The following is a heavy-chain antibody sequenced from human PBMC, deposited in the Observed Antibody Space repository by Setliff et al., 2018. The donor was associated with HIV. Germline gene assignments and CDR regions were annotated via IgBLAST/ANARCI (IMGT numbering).Heavy chain of an antibody. D-gene: IGHD3-22*01. CDR3: ARETYYYDNPQYYYYYMDV. Sequence: PSETLSLTCTVTGGSISSGGFYWTWIRQPPGKGLEWIGYIYNSASTRYNPSLKSRVTISVDTSKNQFSLKLSSVTAADTAVYYCARETYYYDNPQYYYYYMDVWGKGTTVTVSS. CDR2: IYNSAST. CDR1: GGSISSGGFY. J-gene: IGHJ6*03. V-gene: IGHV4-61*08.